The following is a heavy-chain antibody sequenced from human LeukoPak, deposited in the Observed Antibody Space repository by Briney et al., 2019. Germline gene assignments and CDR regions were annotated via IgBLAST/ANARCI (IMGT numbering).Heavy chain of an antibody. Sequence: GGSLRLSCAASGFTVSSNHMSWVRQAPGKGLEXXSVIYSGGSTDYADSVKVRFTISRDNSKNTVDLQMNSLRAEDTAVYYCAKGSGTYYTVRTYYFDYWGQGTLVTVSS. D-gene: IGHD1-26*01. CDR3: AKGSGTYYTVRTYYFDY. J-gene: IGHJ4*02. CDR1: GFTVSSNH. V-gene: IGHV3-53*01. CDR2: IYSGGST.